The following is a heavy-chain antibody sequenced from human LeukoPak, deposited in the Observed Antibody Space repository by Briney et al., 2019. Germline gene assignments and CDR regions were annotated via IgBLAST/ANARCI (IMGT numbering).Heavy chain of an antibody. Sequence: ASVKVSCKASGFTFTSSAMQWVRQARGQRLERIGWIVVGSGNTNYAQKFQERVTITRDMSASTAYMELSSLRSEDTAVYYCAAQGVRGVIRYWGQGTLVTVSS. D-gene: IGHD3-10*01. CDR3: AAQGVRGVIRY. CDR2: IVVGSGNT. J-gene: IGHJ4*02. V-gene: IGHV1-58*02. CDR1: GFTFTSSA.